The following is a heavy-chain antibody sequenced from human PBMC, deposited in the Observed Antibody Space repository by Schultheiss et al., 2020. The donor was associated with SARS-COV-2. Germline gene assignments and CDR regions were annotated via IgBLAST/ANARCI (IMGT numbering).Heavy chain of an antibody. D-gene: IGHD4-17*01. CDR2: MNPNSGNT. CDR3: ARDFDGDRPWGYGMDV. Sequence: ASVKVSCKASGYTFTGYYMHWVRQATGQGLEWMGWMNPNSGNTGYAQKFQGRVTMTRNTSISTAYMELSRLRSDDTAVYYCARDFDGDRPWGYGMDVWGQGTTVTVSS. J-gene: IGHJ6*02. V-gene: IGHV1-8*02. CDR1: GYTFTGYY.